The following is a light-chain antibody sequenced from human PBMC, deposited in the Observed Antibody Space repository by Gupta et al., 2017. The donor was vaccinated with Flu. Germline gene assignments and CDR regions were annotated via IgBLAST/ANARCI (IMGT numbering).Light chain of an antibody. CDR2: STN. CDR1: SGSVSTNHY. Sequence: VTLTCGLSSGSVSTNHYPSWFQQTPGQAPRTLIYSTNTRSSGVPDRFSGSILGSKAALTISGAQPDDESDYYCVLYMGSGISYVFGTGTKVTVV. CDR3: VLYMGSGISYV. J-gene: IGLJ1*01. V-gene: IGLV8-61*01.